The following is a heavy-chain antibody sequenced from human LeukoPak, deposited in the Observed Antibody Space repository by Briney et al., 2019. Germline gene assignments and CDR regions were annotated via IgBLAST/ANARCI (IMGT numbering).Heavy chain of an antibody. CDR1: GFTFSDYH. CDR3: ARVWQDNSGVDY. Sequence: TGGSLRLSCAASGFTFSDYHINWIRQAPGKGPEWLSYISSTSTSMNYADSVRGRFAISRDNAKNSLYLQMNSLRDEDTAVYYCARVWQDNSGVDYWGQGTLVTVSS. V-gene: IGHV3-48*02. CDR2: ISSTSTSM. D-gene: IGHD2-21*01. J-gene: IGHJ4*02.